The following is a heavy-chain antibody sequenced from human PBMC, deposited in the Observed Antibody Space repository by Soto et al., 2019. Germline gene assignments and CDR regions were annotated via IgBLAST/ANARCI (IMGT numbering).Heavy chain of an antibody. J-gene: IGHJ4*02. V-gene: IGHV3-33*01. CDR3: ARAQDIVVVPDDY. CDR2: IWYDGSNK. CDR1: GFTFSNYG. D-gene: IGHD2-2*01. Sequence: PGGSLRLSCAASGFTFSNYGMHWVRQAPGKGLEWVAVIWYDGSNKYYADSVKGRFTISRDDSKNTLYLQMNSLRAEDTAVYYCARAQDIVVVPDDYWGQGTLVTVSS.